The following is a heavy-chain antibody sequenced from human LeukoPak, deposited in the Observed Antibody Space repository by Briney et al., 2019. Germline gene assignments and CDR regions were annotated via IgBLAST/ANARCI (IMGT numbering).Heavy chain of an antibody. V-gene: IGHV3-30-3*01. CDR1: GFTFSSYA. CDR2: ISYDGSNK. D-gene: IGHD2-15*01. Sequence: GRSLSLSCAASGFTFSSYAMHWVRQAPGKGLEWVAVISYDGSNKYYADSVKGRFTISRDNSKNTLYLQMNSLRAEDTAVYYCAREYCSGGSCYSDYYGMDVWGRGTTVTVSS. J-gene: IGHJ6*02. CDR3: AREYCSGGSCYSDYYGMDV.